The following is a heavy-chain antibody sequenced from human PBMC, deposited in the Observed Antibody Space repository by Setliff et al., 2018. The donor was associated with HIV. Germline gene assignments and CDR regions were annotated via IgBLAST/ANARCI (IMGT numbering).Heavy chain of an antibody. CDR1: GYTFTGYY. CDR2: INPNSGGT. Sequence: ASVKVSCKASGYTFTGYYMHWVRQAPGQGLEWMGRINPNSGGTNYAQKFQGRVTMTRDTSISTAYMELSRLRSDDTAAYYCARDLVGATGFDYWGQGTLVTVSS. D-gene: IGHD1-26*01. V-gene: IGHV1-2*06. CDR3: ARDLVGATGFDY. J-gene: IGHJ4*02.